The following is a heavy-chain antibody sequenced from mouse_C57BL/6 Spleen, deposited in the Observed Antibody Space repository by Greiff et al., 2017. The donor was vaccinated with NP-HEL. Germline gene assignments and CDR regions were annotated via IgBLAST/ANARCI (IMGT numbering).Heavy chain of an antibody. J-gene: IGHJ4*01. CDR1: GYTFTSYW. V-gene: IGHV1-52*01. Sequence: VQLQQPGAELVRPGSSVKLSCKASGYTFTSYWMHWVKQRPIQGLEWIGNIDPSDSETHYNQKFKDKATLTVDKSSSTAYMQLSSLTSEDSAVYYCARRGGSIYYGNYDAMDYWGQGTSVTVSS. CDR3: ARRGGSIYYGNYDAMDY. D-gene: IGHD2-1*01. CDR2: IDPSDSET.